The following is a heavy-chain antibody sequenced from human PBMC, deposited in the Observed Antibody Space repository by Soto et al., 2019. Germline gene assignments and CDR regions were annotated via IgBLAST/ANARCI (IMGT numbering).Heavy chain of an antibody. CDR2: IYPGDSET. CDR1: GYKFATYW. Sequence: PGESLKISCKGSGYKFATYWIAWVRQMPGRGLEWMGIIYPGDSETIYSSSFRGHVTISADKSLNTAYLQWDSLTASDSAIYYWARGFTGSAGRFDPWGQGTVVTAPQ. CDR3: ARGFTGSAGRFDP. D-gene: IGHD6-25*01. J-gene: IGHJ5*02. V-gene: IGHV5-51*01.